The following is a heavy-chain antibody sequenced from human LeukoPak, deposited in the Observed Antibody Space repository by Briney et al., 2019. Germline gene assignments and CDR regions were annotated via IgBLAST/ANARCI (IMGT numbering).Heavy chain of an antibody. CDR1: GFSSSSYS. Sequence: PRGSLRHSRAASGFSSSSYSMNWVRQAPGKGLEWVSSISSSSSIIFYADSVKGRFTISRDNAKNSLYLQMNSLRAEDTAVYYCARDLFDDDSLHYWGGGSLLSVSS. J-gene: IGHJ4*02. V-gene: IGHV3-21*01. CDR2: ISSSSSII. D-gene: IGHD3-16*01. CDR3: ARDLFDDDSLHY.